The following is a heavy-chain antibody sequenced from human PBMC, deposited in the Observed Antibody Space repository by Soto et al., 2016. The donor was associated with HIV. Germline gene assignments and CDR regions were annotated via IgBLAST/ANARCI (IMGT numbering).Heavy chain of an antibody. V-gene: IGHV3-74*01. Sequence: EVQLVESGGGLVQPGGSLRLSCAASGFNFSSYWMHWVRQAPGKGLMWVSRINSDGSNTRYADSVKGRFTISRDNAKNTLYLQMNSLRADDTAVYYCARDQSFWSGSLYYWGQGTLVTVSS. CDR1: GFNFSSYW. J-gene: IGHJ4*02. CDR3: ARDQSFWSGSLYY. CDR2: INSDGSNT. D-gene: IGHD3-3*01.